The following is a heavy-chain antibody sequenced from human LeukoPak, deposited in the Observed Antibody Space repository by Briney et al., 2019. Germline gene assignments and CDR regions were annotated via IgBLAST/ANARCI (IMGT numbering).Heavy chain of an antibody. Sequence: PGGSLRLSCAASGFTFTSYSMNWVRQAPGKGLEWVSYISSSGSTIYYADSVKGRFTISRDNAKNSLYLQMNSLRAEDTAVYYCARAGGDSSGYYSSYFDYWGQGTLVTVSS. V-gene: IGHV3-48*04. D-gene: IGHD3-22*01. J-gene: IGHJ4*02. CDR2: ISSSGSTI. CDR3: ARAGGDSSGYYSSYFDY. CDR1: GFTFTSYS.